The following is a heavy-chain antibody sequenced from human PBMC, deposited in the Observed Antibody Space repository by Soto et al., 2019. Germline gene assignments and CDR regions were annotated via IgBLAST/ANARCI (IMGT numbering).Heavy chain of an antibody. CDR1: GGSISSGGYS. CDR2: IDHSGST. Sequence: QLQLQESGSGLVKPSQTLSLTCAVSGGSISSGGYSWRWIRQPLGKGLEWIGYIDHSGSTYYNPSLKSRDTRSVDRSKIQFSLKLSSVTAADTAVYYCARGNYDILTGPNWFDPWGQGPLVTVAS. J-gene: IGHJ5*02. D-gene: IGHD3-9*01. CDR3: ARGNYDILTGPNWFDP. V-gene: IGHV4-30-2*01.